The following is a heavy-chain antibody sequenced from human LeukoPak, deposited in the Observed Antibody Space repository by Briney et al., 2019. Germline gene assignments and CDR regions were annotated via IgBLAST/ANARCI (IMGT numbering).Heavy chain of an antibody. Sequence: SGGSLRLSCAASGFTFSSYWMSWVRQAPGKGLEAVSAISGSGRSTYYIESVKGRFTISRDNSKNILYLQMNSLRTDDTALYYCARRAMPATRAVQNYFDPWGQGTLVTVSS. D-gene: IGHD2-15*01. CDR1: GFTFSSYW. CDR2: ISGSGRST. V-gene: IGHV3-23*01. J-gene: IGHJ5*02. CDR3: ARRAMPATRAVQNYFDP.